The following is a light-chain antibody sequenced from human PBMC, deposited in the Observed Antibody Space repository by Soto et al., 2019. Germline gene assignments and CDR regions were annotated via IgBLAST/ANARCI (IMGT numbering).Light chain of an antibody. J-gene: IGLJ3*02. Sequence: QSALTQPASVSGSPGQSITISCTGTSSDVGGYNHVSWYQQHPGKAPKLMISEVTNRPSGVSDRFSGSKSGNTASLTISGLQAGDEADYHCSSYTTSGTWVFGGGTKVTVL. CDR2: EVT. CDR3: SSYTTSGTWV. CDR1: SSDVGGYNH. V-gene: IGLV2-14*01.